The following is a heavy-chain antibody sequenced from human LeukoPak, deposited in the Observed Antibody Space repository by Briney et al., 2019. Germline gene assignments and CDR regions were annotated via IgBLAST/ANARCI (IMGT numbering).Heavy chain of an antibody. CDR3: GTLRWHIIELHYYYAMDV. D-gene: IGHD4-23*01. Sequence: GGSLKLSCAASGFTFSGSAMHWVRQASGKGLEWVGRIRSKANSYATAYAASVKGRFTISRDDSKNTAYLQMNSLKTEDTAVYYCGTLRWHIIELHYYYAMDVWGQGTTVTVSS. CDR2: IRSKANSYAT. V-gene: IGHV3-73*01. J-gene: IGHJ6*02. CDR1: GFTFSGSA.